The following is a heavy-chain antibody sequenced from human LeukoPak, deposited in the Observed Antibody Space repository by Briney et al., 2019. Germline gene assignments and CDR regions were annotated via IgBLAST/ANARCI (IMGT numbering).Heavy chain of an antibody. CDR1: GFTFSDYY. D-gene: IGHD6-19*01. CDR3: ARDGEQWPTHY. CDR2: ISCSGSTI. Sequence: GGSLRLSCAASGFTFSDYYMSWIRPAPGKGLEGVSYISCSGSTIYYADSVKGRFTISRDNAKNSLYLQMNSLRAEDTAVYYCARDGEQWPTHYWGQGTLVTVSS. J-gene: IGHJ4*02. V-gene: IGHV3-11*04.